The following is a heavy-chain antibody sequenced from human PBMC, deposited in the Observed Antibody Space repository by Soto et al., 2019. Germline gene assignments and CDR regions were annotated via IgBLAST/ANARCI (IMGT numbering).Heavy chain of an antibody. CDR3: ARGKLHPINYYYGMDV. Sequence: ASVKVSCKASGYTLTSYDINWVRQATGQGLEWMGWMNPNSGNTGYAQKFQGRVTMTRNTSISTAYMELSSLRSEDTAVYYCARGKLHPINYYYGMDVWGQGTTVTVSS. CDR1: GYTLTSYD. CDR2: MNPNSGNT. D-gene: IGHD1-7*01. V-gene: IGHV1-8*01. J-gene: IGHJ6*02.